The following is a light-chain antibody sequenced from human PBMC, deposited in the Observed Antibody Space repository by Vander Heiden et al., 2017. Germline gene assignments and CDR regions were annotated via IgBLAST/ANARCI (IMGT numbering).Light chain of an antibody. Sequence: IVLTQSPATLSLSPGERATLSCRASQSVSSYLACYQQKPGQAPRLLIYDASNRATGIPARFSGSGSGTDFTLTISSLEPEDFAVYYCQQRSNWPRTFGQGTKVEIK. V-gene: IGKV3-11*01. CDR2: DAS. CDR1: QSVSSY. J-gene: IGKJ1*01. CDR3: QQRSNWPRT.